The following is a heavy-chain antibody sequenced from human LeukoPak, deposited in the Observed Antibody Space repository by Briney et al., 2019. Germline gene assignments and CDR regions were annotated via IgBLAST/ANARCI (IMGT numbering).Heavy chain of an antibody. J-gene: IGHJ6*03. CDR2: INSDGSST. Sequence: GGSLRLSCAASGFTFSTYWMHWVRQAPGKGLVWVSSINSDGSSTSYADSVRGRFTISRDNSKNTLYLQMNSLRAEDTAVYYCAKDRPHIYYGSGCMDVWGKGTTVTISS. CDR1: GFTFSTYW. CDR3: AKDRPHIYYGSGCMDV. V-gene: IGHV3-74*01. D-gene: IGHD3-10*01.